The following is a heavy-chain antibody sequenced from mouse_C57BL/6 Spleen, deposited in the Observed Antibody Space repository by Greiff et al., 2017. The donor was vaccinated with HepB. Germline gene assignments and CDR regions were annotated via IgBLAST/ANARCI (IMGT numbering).Heavy chain of an antibody. V-gene: IGHV1-52*01. Sequence: QVQLQQPGAELVRPGSSVKLSCKASGYTFTSYWMHWVKQRPIQGLEWIGNIDPSDSETHYNQKFKDKATLTVDKSSSTAYMQLSSLTSEDSAVYYCARGDYGSSGWYFDVWGTGTTVTVAS. D-gene: IGHD1-1*01. CDR2: IDPSDSET. J-gene: IGHJ1*03. CDR1: GYTFTSYW. CDR3: ARGDYGSSGWYFDV.